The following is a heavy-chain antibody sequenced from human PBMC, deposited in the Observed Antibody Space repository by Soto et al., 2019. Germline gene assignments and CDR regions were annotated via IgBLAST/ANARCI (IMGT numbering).Heavy chain of an antibody. CDR3: ATGRIDPDILTGYNLVY. CDR2: FDPEDGET. J-gene: IGHJ4*02. Sequence: ASVKVSCKVSGYTLTELSMHWVRQAPGKGLEWMGGFDPEDGETIYAQKFQGRVTMTEDTSTDTAYMELSSLRSEDTAVYYCATGRIDPDILTGYNLVYWGQGTLVTVSS. CDR1: GYTLTELS. V-gene: IGHV1-24*01. D-gene: IGHD3-9*01.